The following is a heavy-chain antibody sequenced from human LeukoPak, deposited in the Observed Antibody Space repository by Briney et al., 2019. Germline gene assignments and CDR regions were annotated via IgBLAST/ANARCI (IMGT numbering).Heavy chain of an antibody. D-gene: IGHD2-8*02. J-gene: IGHJ5*02. CDR1: GFTFSKFC. CDR3: AKGKAPGAVDWFDP. Sequence: GESLRLSCAASGFTFSKFCMMWVRQAPGKGLEWVSSIAGTGETYYADSVKGRFTVSRDNSKSTLYLQINSLTAEDTALYYCAKGKAPGAVDWFDPWGQGTLVTVSS. CDR2: IAGTGET. V-gene: IGHV3-23*01.